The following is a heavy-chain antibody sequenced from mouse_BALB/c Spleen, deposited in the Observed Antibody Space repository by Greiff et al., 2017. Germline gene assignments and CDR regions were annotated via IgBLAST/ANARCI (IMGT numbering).Heavy chain of an antibody. V-gene: IGHV1S81*02. CDR1: GYTFTSYY. Sequence: QVHVKQSGAELVKPGASVKLSCKASGYTFTSYYMYWVKQRPGQGLEWIGEINPSNGGTNFNEKFKSKATLTVDKSSSTAYMQLSSLTSEDSAVYYCTRWGLYYGNYGGFFYYFDYWGQGTTLTVSS. CDR3: TRWGLYYGNYGGFFYYFDY. D-gene: IGHD2-1*01. CDR2: INPSNGGT. J-gene: IGHJ2*01.